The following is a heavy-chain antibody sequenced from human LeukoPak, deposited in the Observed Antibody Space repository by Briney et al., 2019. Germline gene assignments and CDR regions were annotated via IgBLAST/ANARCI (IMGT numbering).Heavy chain of an antibody. Sequence: GASVKVSCKASGYTFTGYYMHWVRQAPGQGLEWMGWINPNSGGTNYAQKLQGRVTMTTDTSTSTAYMELRSLRSDDTAVYYCARQGDCSGGSCYADFDYWGQGTLVTVSS. CDR3: ARQGDCSGGSCYADFDY. D-gene: IGHD2-15*01. V-gene: IGHV1-2*02. J-gene: IGHJ4*02. CDR2: INPNSGGT. CDR1: GYTFTGYY.